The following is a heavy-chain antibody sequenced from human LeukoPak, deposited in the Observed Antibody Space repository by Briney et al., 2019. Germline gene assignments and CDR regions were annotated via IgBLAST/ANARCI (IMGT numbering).Heavy chain of an antibody. Sequence: PGRSLRLSCAASGFTFSSYGMHWVRQAPGKGLEWVAVIWYDGSNKYYADSVKGRFTISRDNSKNTLYLQMNSLRAEDTAVYYCARGGRRYNWFVPWGQGTLVTVSS. J-gene: IGHJ5*02. CDR2: IWYDGSNK. D-gene: IGHD3-16*01. V-gene: IGHV3-33*01. CDR3: ARGGRRYNWFVP. CDR1: GFTFSSYG.